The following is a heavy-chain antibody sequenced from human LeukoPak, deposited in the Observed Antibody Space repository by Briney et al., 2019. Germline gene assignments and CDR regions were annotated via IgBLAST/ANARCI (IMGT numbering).Heavy chain of an antibody. Sequence: SETLSLTCTVSGDSISSYYWSWIRQSPGKGLEWIGYIFYSGNTNYNPSLKSRVTISVDTSKNQFSLKLSSVTAADTAVYYCARLETLHSSSWHWYFDLWGRGTLVTVSS. V-gene: IGHV4-59*08. J-gene: IGHJ2*01. D-gene: IGHD6-13*01. CDR3: ARLETLHSSSWHWYFDL. CDR2: IFYSGNT. CDR1: GDSISSYY.